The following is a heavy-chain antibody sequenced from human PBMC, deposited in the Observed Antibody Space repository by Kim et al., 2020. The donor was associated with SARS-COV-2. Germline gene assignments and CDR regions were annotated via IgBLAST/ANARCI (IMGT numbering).Heavy chain of an antibody. J-gene: IGHJ6*02. CDR3: ARVQRITIFGVVIEGYGMDV. CDR2: IYHSGST. V-gene: IGHV4-4*02. Sequence: WIGEIYHSGSTNYNPSLKSRVTISVDKSKNQFSLKLSSVTAADTAVYYCARVQRITIFGVVIEGYGMDVWGQGTTVTVSS. D-gene: IGHD3-3*01.